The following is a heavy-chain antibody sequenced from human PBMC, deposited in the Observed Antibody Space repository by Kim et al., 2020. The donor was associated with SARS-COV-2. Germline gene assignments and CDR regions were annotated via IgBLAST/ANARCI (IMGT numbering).Heavy chain of an antibody. CDR3: ARDWPEYSSSWSYEGPWYYFDY. CDR1: GYTFTSYA. CDR2: INAGNGNT. D-gene: IGHD6-13*01. V-gene: IGHV1-3*01. Sequence: ASVKVSCKASGYTFTSYAMHWVRQAPGQRLEWMGWINAGNGNTKYSQKFQGRVTITRDTSASTAYMELSSLRSEDTAVYYCARDWPEYSSSWSYEGPWYYFDYWGQGTLVTVSS. J-gene: IGHJ4*02.